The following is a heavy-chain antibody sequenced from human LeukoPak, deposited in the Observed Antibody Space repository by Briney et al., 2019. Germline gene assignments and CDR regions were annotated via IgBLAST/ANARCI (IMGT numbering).Heavy chain of an antibody. CDR2: INPNSGGT. J-gene: IGHJ4*02. D-gene: IGHD3-22*01. V-gene: IGHV1-2*02. CDR1: GYTFTGYY. CDR3: ARGLGDYYDTSGQYYAVAAH. Sequence: ASVKVSCKASGYTFTGYYMHWVRQAPGQGLEWMGWINPNSGGTNYAQKFQGRVTMTRDTSISTAYMELSRLRSDDTAVYYCARGLGDYYDTSGQYYAVAAHWGQGTQVTVSS.